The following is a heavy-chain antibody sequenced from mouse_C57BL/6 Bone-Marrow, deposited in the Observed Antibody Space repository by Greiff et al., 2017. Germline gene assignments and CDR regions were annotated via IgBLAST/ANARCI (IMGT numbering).Heavy chain of an antibody. V-gene: IGHV5-6*01. J-gene: IGHJ4*01. CDR3: ANYYGSSKYYYAMDY. Sequence: EVKVVESGGDLVKPGGSLKLSCAASGFTFSSYGMSWVRQTPDKRLEWVATISSGGSYTYYPDSVKGRFTISRDNAKNTLYLQMSSLKSEDTAMYYCANYYGSSKYYYAMDYWGQGTSVTVSS. D-gene: IGHD1-1*01. CDR2: ISSGGSYT. CDR1: GFTFSSYG.